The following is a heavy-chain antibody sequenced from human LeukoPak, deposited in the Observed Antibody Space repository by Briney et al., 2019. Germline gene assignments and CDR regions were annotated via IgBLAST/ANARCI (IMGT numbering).Heavy chain of an antibody. J-gene: IGHJ4*02. CDR3: AGTVPAAIGYFDY. D-gene: IGHD2-2*01. Sequence: SETLSLTCTVSGGSISSSSYYWAWIRQPPGKGLEWIGSIYYSGSTYYNPSLKSRVTISVDTSKNQFSLKLSSVTAADTAVYYCAGTVPAAIGYFDYWGQGTLVTVSS. CDR2: IYYSGST. CDR1: GGSISSSSYY. V-gene: IGHV4-39*01.